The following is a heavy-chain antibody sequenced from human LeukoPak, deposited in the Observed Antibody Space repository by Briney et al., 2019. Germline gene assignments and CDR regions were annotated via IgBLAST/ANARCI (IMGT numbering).Heavy chain of an antibody. Sequence: GSLRLSCAASGFTFSSYSMNWVRQAPGKGLEWVSSISSSSSYIYYADSVKGRFTISRDNAKNSLYLQMNSLRAEDTAVYYCARDKINWNLGMNDIWGQGTMVTVSS. CDR3: ARDKINWNLGMNDI. CDR2: ISSSSSYI. CDR1: GFTFSSYS. V-gene: IGHV3-21*01. D-gene: IGHD1-7*01. J-gene: IGHJ3*02.